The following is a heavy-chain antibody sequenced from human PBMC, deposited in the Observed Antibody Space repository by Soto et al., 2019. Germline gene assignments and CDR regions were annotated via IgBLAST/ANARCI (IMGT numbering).Heavy chain of an antibody. CDR1: GGTFRTYA. Sequence: QVQLLQSGAEVKKPGSSVRVSCEASGGTFRTYAISWVRQAPGQGLEWMGEIIPIFGKVNYAQKFQGRVTITADEYTTTVYMDLRSLKSEDTAVYYCAKGAVAGTPTSYYYYGMDVW. V-gene: IGHV1-69*12. CDR3: AKGAVAGTPTSYYYYGMDV. D-gene: IGHD6-19*01. CDR2: IIPIFGKV. J-gene: IGHJ6*01.